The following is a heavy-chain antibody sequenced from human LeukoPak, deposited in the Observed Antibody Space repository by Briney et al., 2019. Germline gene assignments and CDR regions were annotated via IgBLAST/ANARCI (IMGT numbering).Heavy chain of an antibody. V-gene: IGHV4-34*01. Sequence: SETLSLACAVYGGSFSGYYWSWIRQPPGKGLEWIGEINHSGSTNYNPSLKSRVTISGDTPKNQFSLKLSSVTAADTAVYFCARVGYSYVINDWSRTGLGAYPTKYYYHMDVWGKGTTATVSS. CDR3: ARVGYSYVINDWSRTGLGAYPTKYYYHMDV. CDR1: GGSFSGYY. D-gene: IGHD5-18*01. CDR2: INHSGST. J-gene: IGHJ6*03.